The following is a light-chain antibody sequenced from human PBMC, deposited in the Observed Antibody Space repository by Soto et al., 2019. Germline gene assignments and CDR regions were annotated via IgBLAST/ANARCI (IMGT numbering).Light chain of an antibody. CDR3: ISYTTSNTLYLV. V-gene: IGLV2-14*01. CDR1: SSDVGGYNY. CDR2: DVS. J-gene: IGLJ2*01. Sequence: QSALTQPASVSGSPGQSVTISCTGTSSDVGGYNYVSWYQQHPGKAPKLMIYDVSNRPSGVSNRFSGSKSGNTASLTISGLQAEDEVDYYCISYTTSNTLYLVFGGGTKLTVL.